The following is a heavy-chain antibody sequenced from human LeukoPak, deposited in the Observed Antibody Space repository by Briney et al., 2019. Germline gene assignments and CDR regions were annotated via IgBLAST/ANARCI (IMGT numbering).Heavy chain of an antibody. Sequence: GGSLRLSCAASGFTFSSYWMSWVRQAPGKGLEWVANIKQDGSEKYYVDSVKGRFTISRDNAKNSLYLQMNSLRAEDTAAYYCARVGRLVGFGELYYWGQGTLVTVSS. CDR1: GFTFSSYW. J-gene: IGHJ4*02. D-gene: IGHD3-10*01. V-gene: IGHV3-7*01. CDR2: IKQDGSEK. CDR3: ARVGRLVGFGELYY.